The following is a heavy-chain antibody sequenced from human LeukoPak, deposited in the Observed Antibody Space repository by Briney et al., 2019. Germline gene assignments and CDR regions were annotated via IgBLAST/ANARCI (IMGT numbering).Heavy chain of an antibody. CDR3: ARKLRLGGNWFDP. D-gene: IGHD1-26*01. CDR2: IIPISGTT. CDR1: GGTFTSYA. V-gene: IGHV1-69*13. J-gene: IGHJ5*02. Sequence: ASVKVSCKTSGGTFTSYAITWVRQAPGQGLEWMGKIIPISGTTNYAQKFQGRVTFTADESTSIAYMESSSLRSEDTALYYCARKLRLGGNWFDPWGQGTLVTVSS.